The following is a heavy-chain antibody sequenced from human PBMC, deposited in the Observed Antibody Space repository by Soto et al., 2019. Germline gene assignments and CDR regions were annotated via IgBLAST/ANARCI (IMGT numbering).Heavy chain of an antibody. CDR3: ARVVPYYYDSSGYPWYFDY. CDR2: IYYSGST. J-gene: IGHJ4*02. D-gene: IGHD3-22*01. V-gene: IGHV4-30-4*01. Sequence: PSETLSLTCTVSGGSISSGDYYWSWIRQPPGKGLEWIGYIYYSGSTYYNPSLKSRVTISVDTSKNQFSLKLSSVTAADTAVYYCARVVPYYYDSSGYPWYFDYWGQGTLVTVSS. CDR1: GGSISSGDYY.